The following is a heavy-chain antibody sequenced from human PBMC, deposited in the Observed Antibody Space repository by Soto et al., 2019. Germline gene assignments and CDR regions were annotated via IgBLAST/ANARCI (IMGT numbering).Heavy chain of an antibody. CDR2: ISHSGNA. D-gene: IGHD3-22*01. CDR1: GDSINSSHW. V-gene: IGHV4-4*02. Sequence: SETLSLTCAVSGDSINSSHWLNWVRQPPGKGLEWIGQISHSGNANYNPSLTSRVTISVDTSKNQFSLRLSSVTAADTAMYYCATNGGYYDGSGPKYFPHWGQGTLVTVSS. J-gene: IGHJ1*01. CDR3: ATNGGYYDGSGPKYFPH.